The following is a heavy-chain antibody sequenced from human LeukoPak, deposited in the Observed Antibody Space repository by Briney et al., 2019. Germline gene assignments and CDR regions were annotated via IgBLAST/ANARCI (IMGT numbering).Heavy chain of an antibody. J-gene: IGHJ4*02. V-gene: IGHV3-30*18. CDR2: ISSDGSTK. CDR3: AKDHAVSPRIEAPRGIDC. CDR1: GFTFSSYG. D-gene: IGHD6-6*01. Sequence: PGRSLRLSCAASGFTFSSYGMHWVRQAPGKGLEWVAVISSDGSTKYYADSVKGRFTISRDNSKNTLYLQMNSLRAEDTAVYYCAKDHAVSPRIEAPRGIDCWGQGTLVTVSS.